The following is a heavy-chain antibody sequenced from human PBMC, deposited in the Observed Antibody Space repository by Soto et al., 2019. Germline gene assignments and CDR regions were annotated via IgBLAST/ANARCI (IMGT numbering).Heavy chain of an antibody. D-gene: IGHD2-15*01. V-gene: IGHV3-23*01. CDR3: EDGIRVSVRVSAFLLNRSSDL. J-gene: IGHJ2*01. Sequence: KGLEWVSSISTSIEATYYADSVKGRFTISRDDSKNTLYLQMNSLRAEDSVFYQAEDGIRVSVRVSAFLLNRSSDL. CDR2: ISTSIEAT.